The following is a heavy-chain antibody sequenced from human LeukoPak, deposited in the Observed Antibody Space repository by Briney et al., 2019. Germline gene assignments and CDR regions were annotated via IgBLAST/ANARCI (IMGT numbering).Heavy chain of an antibody. CDR2: ISSSSSYI. Sequence: GGSLRLSCAASGFTFSSYSMNWVRQAPGKGLEWVSSISSSSSYIYYADSVKGRFTISRDNAKNSLYLQMNSLRAEDTAVYYCARDSSYDILTDYYYYGMDVWGQGTTVTVSS. D-gene: IGHD3-9*01. CDR3: ARDSSYDILTDYYYYGMDV. CDR1: GFTFSSYS. J-gene: IGHJ6*02. V-gene: IGHV3-21*01.